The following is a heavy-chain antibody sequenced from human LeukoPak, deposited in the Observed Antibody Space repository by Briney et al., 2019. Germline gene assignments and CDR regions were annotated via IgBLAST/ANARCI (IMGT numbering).Heavy chain of an antibody. V-gene: IGHV3-30-3*01. D-gene: IGHD1-26*01. J-gene: IGHJ6*03. CDR3: ARDPAGSYMDV. CDR1: GFTFSSYA. CDR2: ISYDGSNK. Sequence: GGSLRLSCAASGFTFSSYAMHWVRQAPGKGLEWVAVISYDGSNKYYADSVKGRFTISRDNSKNTLYLQMNSLRAEDTAVYYCARDPAGSYMDVWGKGTTVTVSS.